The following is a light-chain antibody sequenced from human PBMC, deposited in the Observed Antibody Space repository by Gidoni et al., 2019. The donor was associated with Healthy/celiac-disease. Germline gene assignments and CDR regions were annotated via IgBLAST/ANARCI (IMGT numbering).Light chain of an antibody. CDR2: EVS. CDR3: SSYAGSNKFWV. J-gene: IGLJ3*02. Sequence: QPALTQPPPAFGPPGPSVTISCTGTSSDVRGYNYVPWYQRPPGKAPKLMSYEVSKRPSGVPERFSGSKSGNTAALTVSGLQAEDEADYYCSSYAGSNKFWVFGGGTKLTVL. CDR1: SSDVRGYNY. V-gene: IGLV2-8*01.